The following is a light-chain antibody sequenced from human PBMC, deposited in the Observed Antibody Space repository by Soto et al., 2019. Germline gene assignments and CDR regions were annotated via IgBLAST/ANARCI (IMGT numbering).Light chain of an antibody. Sequence: DIQMTQSPSTLSASVGDRVTITCRASQSISSWLAWYQQKPGKAPKLLIYKASSLESGVPSRFSGSGYGTKFTLTISSLQPDDFATYCCQQYNSYWTFGQGTKVEIK. CDR3: QQYNSYWT. V-gene: IGKV1-5*03. J-gene: IGKJ1*01. CDR1: QSISSW. CDR2: KAS.